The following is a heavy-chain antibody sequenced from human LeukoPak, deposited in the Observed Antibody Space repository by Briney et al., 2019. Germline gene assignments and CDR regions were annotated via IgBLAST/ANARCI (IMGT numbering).Heavy chain of an antibody. CDR1: GFTFGTYS. J-gene: IGHJ4*02. CDR3: ARGSTYYDSSGQAPFDY. D-gene: IGHD3-22*01. V-gene: IGHV3-48*01. CDR2: ISSSSSTI. Sequence: PGGSLRLSCAASGFTFGTYSMNWVRQAPGKGLEWVSYISSSSSTIYYADSVKGRFTISRDNAKNSLYLQMNSLRAEDTAVYYCARGSTYYDSSGQAPFDYWGQGTLVTVSS.